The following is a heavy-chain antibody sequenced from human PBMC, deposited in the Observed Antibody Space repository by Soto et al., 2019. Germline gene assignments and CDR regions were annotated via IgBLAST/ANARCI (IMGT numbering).Heavy chain of an antibody. Sequence: QVQLMQSGAEVKKPGASVKVSCKASGDTFTDYYIHWVRQAPGQGLEWMGTVNPSGGHTTYAQHFLGRVTMTRDTSTSTLYMELTSLTSDDTAIYYCARCGHVVVVTAALDYWGQGTLVTVSS. CDR2: VNPSGGHT. CDR1: GDTFTDYY. D-gene: IGHD2-21*02. CDR3: ARCGHVVVVTAALDY. J-gene: IGHJ4*02. V-gene: IGHV1-46*01.